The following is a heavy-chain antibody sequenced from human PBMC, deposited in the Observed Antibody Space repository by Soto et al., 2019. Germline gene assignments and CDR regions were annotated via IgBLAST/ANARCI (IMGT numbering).Heavy chain of an antibody. CDR3: AGVPLLRWNVCPFDY. Sequence: QVQLQESGPGLVKPSQTLSLTCTVSGGSISSGGYYWRWIRQHPGKGLEWIGYIYYSGSTYYNPSLKSRVTISVDTSESQCALGLSSVTAAGTAVYYCAGVPLLRWNVCPFDYWGQGTLVTVSS. CDR1: GGSISSGGYY. D-gene: IGHD4-17*01. V-gene: IGHV4-31*03. CDR2: IYYSGST. J-gene: IGHJ4*02.